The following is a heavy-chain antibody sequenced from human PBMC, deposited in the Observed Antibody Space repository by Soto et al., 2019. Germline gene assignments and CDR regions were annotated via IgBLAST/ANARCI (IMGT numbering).Heavy chain of an antibody. Sequence: QVQLVQSGAEVKKPGSSVKVSCKASGGTFSSYAISWVRQAPGQGLEWMGGIIPIFGTANYAQKVQGRVTITADESTSTAYMELSSLRSEDTAVYYCARESENNWNDDTYYYDGMDVWGQGTTVTVSS. CDR2: IIPIFGTA. D-gene: IGHD1-20*01. CDR3: ARESENNWNDDTYYYDGMDV. V-gene: IGHV1-69*01. CDR1: GGTFSSYA. J-gene: IGHJ6*02.